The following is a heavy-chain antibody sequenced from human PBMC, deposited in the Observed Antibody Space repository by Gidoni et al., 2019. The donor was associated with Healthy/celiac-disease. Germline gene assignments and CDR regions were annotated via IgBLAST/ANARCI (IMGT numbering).Heavy chain of an antibody. D-gene: IGHD5-18*01. CDR2: IIPILGIA. V-gene: IGHV1-69*02. CDR1: GGTFSSYP. J-gene: IGHJ6*02. Sequence: QVQLVQSGAEVKKPGSSVQVSCKASGGTFSSYPISWVRQAPGQGLEWMGRIIPILGIANYAQKFQGRVTITADKSTSTAYMELSSLRSEDTAVYYCASHVDTAMVSGYYYGMDVWGQGTTVTVSS. CDR3: ASHVDTAMVSGYYYGMDV.